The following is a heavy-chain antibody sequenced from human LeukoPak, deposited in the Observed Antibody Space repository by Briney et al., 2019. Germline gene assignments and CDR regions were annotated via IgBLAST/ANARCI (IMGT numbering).Heavy chain of an antibody. V-gene: IGHV3-20*04. D-gene: IGHD5-18*01. CDR3: ARAGGGYSYGDFDY. J-gene: IGHJ4*02. CDR1: GFTFDDYG. CDR2: INWNGGST. Sequence: PGGSLRLSCAASGFTFDDYGMSWVRQAPGKGLEWVSGINWNGGSTGYADSVKGRFTISRDNAKNSLYLQMNGLRAEDTAFNYCARAGGGYSYGDFDYWGQGTLVTVSS.